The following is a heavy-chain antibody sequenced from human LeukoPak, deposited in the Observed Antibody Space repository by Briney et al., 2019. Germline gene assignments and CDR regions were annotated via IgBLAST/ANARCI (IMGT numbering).Heavy chain of an antibody. V-gene: IGHV3-21*01. J-gene: IGHJ4*02. Sequence: PGGSLRLSCAASGFTFSSYSMNWVRQAPGKGLEWVSSISSSSSSYIYYADSVKGRFTISRDNAKNSLYLQMNSLRAEDTAVYYCARGGSNIAGGDYWGQGTLVTVSS. CDR3: ARGGSNIAGGDY. D-gene: IGHD2/OR15-2a*01. CDR1: GFTFSSYS. CDR2: ISSSSSSYI.